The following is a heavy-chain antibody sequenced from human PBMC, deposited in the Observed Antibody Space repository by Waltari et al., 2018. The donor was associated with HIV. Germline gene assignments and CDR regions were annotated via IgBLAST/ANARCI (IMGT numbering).Heavy chain of an antibody. D-gene: IGHD6-6*01. V-gene: IGHV3-48*01. CDR2: ISTSSSAR. J-gene: IGHJ4*02. Sequence: EVQLVESGGGLVQPGGSLRLSCTASGFSFSSYSMNWVRQAPGKGLEWVSYISTSSSARVYADSVKGRFTISRDTAKNSLYLQMNSLRAEDTAVYYCARDRTRYYFDSWGQGTLVTVSS. CDR1: GFSFSSYS. CDR3: ARDRTRYYFDS.